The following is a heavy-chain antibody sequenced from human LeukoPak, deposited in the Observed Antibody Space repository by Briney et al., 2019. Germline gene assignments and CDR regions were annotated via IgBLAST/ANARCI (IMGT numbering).Heavy chain of an antibody. CDR2: ISSSGSTI. J-gene: IGHJ4*02. CDR3: ARSPDYYDSSEDY. D-gene: IGHD3-22*01. CDR1: GFTFSSYE. Sequence: GGSLRLSCAASGFTFSSYEMNWVRQAPGKGLEWVSYISSSGSTIYYADSVKGRFTISRDNAKNSPYLQMNSLRAEDTAVYYCARSPDYYDSSEDYWGQGTLVTVSS. V-gene: IGHV3-48*03.